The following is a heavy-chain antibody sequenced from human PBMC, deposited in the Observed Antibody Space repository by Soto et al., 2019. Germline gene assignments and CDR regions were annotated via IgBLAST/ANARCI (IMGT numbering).Heavy chain of an antibody. V-gene: IGHV1-18*01. CDR3: ASNYLYYYGSGNTNYYLMDV. CDR2: ISAYNGNT. J-gene: IGHJ6*02. D-gene: IGHD3-10*01. CDR1: GYTFTSYG. Sequence: ASVKVSCKASGYTFTSYGISWVRQAPGQGLEWMGWISAYNGNTNYAQKLQGRVTMTTDTSTSTAYMELRSLRSDDTAVYYCASNYLYYYGSGNTNYYLMDVWGQGTTVTVSS.